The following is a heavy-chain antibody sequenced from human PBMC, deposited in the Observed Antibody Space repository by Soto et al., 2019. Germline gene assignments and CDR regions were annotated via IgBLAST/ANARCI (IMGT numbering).Heavy chain of an antibody. CDR3: ARQLSRPFYGGNGEFYYGMDV. CDR2: IYPGDSDT. Sequence: GESLKISCKGSGYSFTSYWIGWVRQMPGKGLEWMGIIYPGDSDTRYSPSFQGQVTISADKSISTAYLQWSSLKASDTAMYYCARQLSRPFYGGNGEFYYGMDVWGQGTTVTVSS. CDR1: GYSFTSYW. V-gene: IGHV5-51*01. D-gene: IGHD4-17*01. J-gene: IGHJ6*02.